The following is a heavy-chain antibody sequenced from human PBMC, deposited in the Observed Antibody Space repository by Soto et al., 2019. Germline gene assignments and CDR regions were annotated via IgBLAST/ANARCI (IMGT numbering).Heavy chain of an antibody. Sequence: QVQLVESGGGVVQPGRSLRLSCAASGFTFSTNGMHWVRQAPGKGLEWVAVISYDGSNKYYADSVKGRLTISRDNSKNTLYLQMNNLRAEDTAVYYCVKDLVESGLGEVDYWGQGTLSPSPQ. J-gene: IGHJ4*02. CDR1: GFTFSTNG. V-gene: IGHV3-30*18. CDR2: ISYDGSNK. CDR3: VKDLVESGLGEVDY. D-gene: IGHD3-16*01.